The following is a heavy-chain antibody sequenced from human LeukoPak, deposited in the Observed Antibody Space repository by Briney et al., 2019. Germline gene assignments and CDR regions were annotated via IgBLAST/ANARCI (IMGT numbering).Heavy chain of an antibody. V-gene: IGHV4-34*01. Sequence: SETLSPTCAVYGGSFSGYYWSWIRQPPGKGLEWIGEINHSGSTNYNPSLKSRVTISVDTSKNQFSLKLSSVTAADTAVYYCASAGGWYGGVDYWGQGTLVTVSS. J-gene: IGHJ4*02. D-gene: IGHD6-19*01. CDR2: INHSGST. CDR3: ASAGGWYGGVDY. CDR1: GGSFSGYY.